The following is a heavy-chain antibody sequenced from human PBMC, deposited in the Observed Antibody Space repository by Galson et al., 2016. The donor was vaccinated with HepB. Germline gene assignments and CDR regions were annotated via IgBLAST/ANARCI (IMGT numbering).Heavy chain of an antibody. J-gene: IGHJ4*02. CDR1: GGSISSYS. D-gene: IGHD5-24*01. V-gene: IGHV4-59*01. CDR3: ARDGGSRDGYNYFDY. CDR2: MFYSGST. Sequence: ETLSLTCTVSGGSISSYSWSWIRQPPGKGLEWIAYMFYSGSTTYSPSLKSRVTISVDTSKKEFSLKLSSVTAADTAVYYCARDGGSRDGYNYFDYWGQGTLVTVSS.